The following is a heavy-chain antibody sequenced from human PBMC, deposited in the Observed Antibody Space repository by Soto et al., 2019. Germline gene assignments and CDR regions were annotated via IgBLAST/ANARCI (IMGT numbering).Heavy chain of an antibody. V-gene: IGHV4-30-4*01. CDR1: GGSISSGDYY. J-gene: IGHJ5*02. CDR3: ARELSTVTTGNWFDP. D-gene: IGHD4-17*01. Sequence: QVQLQESGPGLVKPSQTLSLTCTVSGGSISSGDYYWSWIRQPPGKGLEWIGYIYYSGSTYYNPSLTSRVTISVDTSKNQFSLKLSSVTAADTAVYYCARELSTVTTGNWFDPWGQGTLVTVSS. CDR2: IYYSGST.